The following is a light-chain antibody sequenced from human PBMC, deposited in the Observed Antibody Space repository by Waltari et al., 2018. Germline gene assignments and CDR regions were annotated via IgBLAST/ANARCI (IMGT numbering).Light chain of an antibody. CDR1: SPNIGNNY. J-gene: IGLJ2*01. CDR2: GNN. V-gene: IGLV1-51*01. CDR3: GTWDSSLSAGRV. Sequence: QSVLTQPPSVPAAPGQTVTIPCSGSSPNIGNNYVSCYQQPPGTAPKLLIYGNNKRPSGIPDRFSGSKSGTSATLGITGLQTGDEADYYCGTWDSSLSAGRVFGGGTKLTVL.